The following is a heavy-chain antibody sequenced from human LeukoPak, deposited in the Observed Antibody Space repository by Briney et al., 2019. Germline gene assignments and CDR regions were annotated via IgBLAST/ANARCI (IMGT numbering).Heavy chain of an antibody. V-gene: IGHV4-4*07. CDR2: IYISGST. Sequence: PSETLSLTCTVSGGSISSYYWSWIRQPAGKGLEWIGRIYISGSTNYNPSLKSRVTISVDTSKNQFSLKLSSVTAVDTAVYYCARVESYPLRNAFDIWGQGTMVTVSS. J-gene: IGHJ3*02. CDR1: GGSISSYY. CDR3: ARVESYPLRNAFDI. D-gene: IGHD1-14*01.